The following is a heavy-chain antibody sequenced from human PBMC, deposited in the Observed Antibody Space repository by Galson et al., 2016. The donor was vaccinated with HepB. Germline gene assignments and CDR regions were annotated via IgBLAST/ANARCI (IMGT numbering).Heavy chain of an antibody. CDR1: GYTFTTYG. Sequence: SVKVSCKASGYTFTTYGISWVRQAPGQGLEWMGWISAYNGNTNYAQKLQGRVPMTTDTPTSTAYMELRSLRSDDTAVYYCAKISLVGYNSGWGGSFDIWGRGTMVTVSS. V-gene: IGHV1-18*01. CDR3: AKISLVGYNSGWGGSFDI. J-gene: IGHJ3*02. D-gene: IGHD6-19*01. CDR2: ISAYNGNT.